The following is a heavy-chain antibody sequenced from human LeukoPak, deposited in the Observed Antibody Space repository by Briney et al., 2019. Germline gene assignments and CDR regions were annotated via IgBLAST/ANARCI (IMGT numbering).Heavy chain of an antibody. V-gene: IGHV3-7*01. CDR3: ATGYSSGWYVRLDY. Sequence: PGGSLRLSCAASGFTFSSYCMSWVRQAPGEGLEWVANINKDESEKYYVDSVKGRFTISRDNSKNTLYLQMNSLRAEDTAVYYCATGYSSGWYVRLDYWGQGTLVTVSS. J-gene: IGHJ4*02. CDR2: INKDESEK. CDR1: GFTFSSYC. D-gene: IGHD6-19*01.